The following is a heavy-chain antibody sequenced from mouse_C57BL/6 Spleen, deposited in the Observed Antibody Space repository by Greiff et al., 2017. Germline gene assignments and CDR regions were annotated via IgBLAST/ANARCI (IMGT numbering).Heavy chain of an antibody. CDR2: IDPSDSET. D-gene: IGHD1-1*01. V-gene: IGHV1-52*01. Sequence: QVQLQQPGAELVRPGSSVKLSCKASGYTFTSYWMHWVKQRPIQGLEWIGNIDPSDSETHYTQKFKDKATLTVDKSSSTAYMQLSSLTSEDSAVYYCAREGDYGSSLWFAYWGQGTLVTVSA. CDR1: GYTFTSYW. J-gene: IGHJ3*01. CDR3: AREGDYGSSLWFAY.